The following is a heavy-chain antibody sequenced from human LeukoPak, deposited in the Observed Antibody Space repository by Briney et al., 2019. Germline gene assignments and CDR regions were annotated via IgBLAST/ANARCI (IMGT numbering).Heavy chain of an antibody. D-gene: IGHD6-19*01. CDR2: MHYSGSN. J-gene: IGHJ4*02. Sequence: SETLSLTCTVSGGSISSGHWWSWVRQPPGQGLMWIGEMHYSGSNNYNTSLRSRVAISIDEPRNQFSLKLTSVTAADTAVYYCARSGRGSSWYYFDSWGQGTLVTVSS. CDR1: GGSISSGHW. V-gene: IGHV4-4*02. CDR3: ARSGRGSSWYYFDS.